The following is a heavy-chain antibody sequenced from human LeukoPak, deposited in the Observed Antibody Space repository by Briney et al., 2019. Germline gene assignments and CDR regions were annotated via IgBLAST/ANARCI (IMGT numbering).Heavy chain of an antibody. CDR1: GFTFSSYW. V-gene: IGHV3-7*01. CDR3: ARERYSYGYGLDY. J-gene: IGHJ4*02. D-gene: IGHD5-18*01. Sequence: GGSLRLSCAASGFTFSSYWMSWVRQAPGKGLEWVANIKQDGSEKYYVDSVKGRFTISRDNAKNSLYLQMNSLRAEDTAVYYCARERYSYGYGLDYWGQGTLVTVSS. CDR2: IKQDGSEK.